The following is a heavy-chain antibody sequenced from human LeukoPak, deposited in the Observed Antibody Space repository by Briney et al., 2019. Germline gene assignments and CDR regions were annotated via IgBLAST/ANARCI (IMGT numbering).Heavy chain of an antibody. CDR3: ARVSYEDYYLFDY. CDR1: GGSISSSNW. Sequence: PSETLSLTCAVSGGSISSSNWWSWVRQPPGKGLEWIGEIYHSGSTYYNPSLKSRVTISVDTSKNQFSLKLSSVTAADTAVYYCARVSYEDYYLFDYWGQGTLVTVSS. V-gene: IGHV4-4*02. D-gene: IGHD3-22*01. J-gene: IGHJ4*02. CDR2: IYHSGST.